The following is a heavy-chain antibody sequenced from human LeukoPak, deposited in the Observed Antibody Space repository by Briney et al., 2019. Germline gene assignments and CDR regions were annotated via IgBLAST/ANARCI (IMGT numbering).Heavy chain of an antibody. D-gene: IGHD6-13*01. CDR3: AKALARWAFDI. V-gene: IGHV3-23*01. CDR2: ISLSTDGT. J-gene: IGHJ3*02. CDR1: GFTFSSYD. Sequence: GGSLRLSCAASGFTFSSYDMSWVRQAPGKGLEWVSSISLSTDGTTYADSVKGRFTISTDNAKKTIYLQMDSLRVEDTAIYYCAKALARWAFDIWGQGTMVTVSS.